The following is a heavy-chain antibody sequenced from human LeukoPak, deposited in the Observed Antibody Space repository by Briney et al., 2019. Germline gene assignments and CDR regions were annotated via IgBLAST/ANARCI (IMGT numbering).Heavy chain of an antibody. CDR2: ISGSGDTT. CDR1: RFTFSTYA. V-gene: IGHV3-23*01. CDR3: AKSQRNDQQVVQRIDY. Sequence: GGSLRLSCTASRFTFSTYAMSWVRQAPGKGLEWVSSISGSGDTTYYTGSVKGRFAISRDNSKNALYLQMSSLRAEDTAVYYCAKSQRNDQQVVQRIDYWGQGTLVTVSS. J-gene: IGHJ4*02. D-gene: IGHD2-2*01.